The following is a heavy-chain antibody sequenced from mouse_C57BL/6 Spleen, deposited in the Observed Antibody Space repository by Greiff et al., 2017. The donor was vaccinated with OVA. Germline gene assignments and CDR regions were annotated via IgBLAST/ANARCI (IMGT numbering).Heavy chain of an antibody. Sequence: EVKLMESGAELVRPGASVKLSCTASGFNIKDDYMHWVKQRPEQGLEWIGWIDPENGDTEYASKFQGKATITADTSSNTAYLQLSSLTSEDTAVYYCTTGYDGYYWGQGTTLTVSS. CDR2: IDPENGDT. J-gene: IGHJ2*01. CDR3: TTGYDGYY. V-gene: IGHV14-4*01. CDR1: GFNIKDDY. D-gene: IGHD2-3*01.